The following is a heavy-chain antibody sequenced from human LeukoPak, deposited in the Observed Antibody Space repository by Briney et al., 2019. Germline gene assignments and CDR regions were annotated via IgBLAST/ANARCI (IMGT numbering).Heavy chain of an antibody. Sequence: GGSLRLSCAASGFTVSNNYMTWVRQAPGKGLEWVSVIYSGGATYYADSVKGRFTISRDNSKNTLYLQMNSLRAEDTAVYYCARGLDGNNGYWGQGTLVTVSS. V-gene: IGHV3-66*01. D-gene: IGHD5-24*01. CDR1: GFTVSNNY. CDR3: ARGLDGNNGY. J-gene: IGHJ4*02. CDR2: IYSGGAT.